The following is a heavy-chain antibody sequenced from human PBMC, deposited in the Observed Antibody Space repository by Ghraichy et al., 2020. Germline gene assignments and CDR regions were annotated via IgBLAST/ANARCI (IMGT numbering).Heavy chain of an antibody. J-gene: IGHJ2*01. CDR2: MHHSGTS. CDR1: GGSISDSNFY. CDR3: ARDTEEKATPYWYFDP. D-gene: IGHD5-24*01. V-gene: IGHV4-39*02. Sequence: SETLSLTCTVSGGSISDSNFYWGWIRQSPGKGLEWIGSMHHSGTSYETTSLKSRVSLSIDSFNSQFSLKLTSVTAADTAVYYCARDTEEKATPYWYFDPWGRGPLVTV.